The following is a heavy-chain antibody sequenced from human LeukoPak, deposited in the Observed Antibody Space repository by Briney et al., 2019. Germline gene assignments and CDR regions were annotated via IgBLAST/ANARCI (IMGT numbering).Heavy chain of an antibody. CDR2: IYPGDSDT. Sequence: GESLKISCKGSGYSFTSYWIGWVRQMPGKGLEWMGIIYPGDSDTRYSPSFQGQVTISADKSTSTACLQWSSLKASDTAMYYCARRGLYYYGSGSYYFDYWGQGTLVTVSS. J-gene: IGHJ4*02. CDR3: ARRGLYYYGSGSYYFDY. D-gene: IGHD3-10*01. CDR1: GYSFTSYW. V-gene: IGHV5-51*01.